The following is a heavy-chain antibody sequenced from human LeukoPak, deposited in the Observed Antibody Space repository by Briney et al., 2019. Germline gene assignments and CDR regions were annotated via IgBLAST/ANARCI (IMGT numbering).Heavy chain of an antibody. V-gene: IGHV1-18*01. CDR1: GYTFTSHG. D-gene: IGHD3-22*01. Sequence: ASVKVSCKASGYTFTSHGISWVRQAPGQGLEWMGWISAYNGNTNYAQKLQGRVTMTTDTSTSTAYMELSSLRSEDTAVYYCARVTHYDSSGPDYWGQGTLVTVSS. CDR3: ARVTHYDSSGPDY. J-gene: IGHJ4*02. CDR2: ISAYNGNT.